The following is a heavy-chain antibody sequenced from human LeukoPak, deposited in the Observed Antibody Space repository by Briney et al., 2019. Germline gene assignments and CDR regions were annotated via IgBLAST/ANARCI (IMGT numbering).Heavy chain of an antibody. J-gene: IGHJ4*02. CDR1: GGSISSYY. CDR2: FYTSGST. V-gene: IGHV4-4*07. D-gene: IGHD3-22*01. Sequence: SETLSLTCTVSGGSISSYYWSWIRQPAGKGLEWIWRFYTSGSTNYNPSLKSRVTMSVDTSKNQFSLKLSSVTAADTAVYYCARDRYYDGSGYSLDYWGQGTLVTVSS. CDR3: ARDRYYDGSGYSLDY.